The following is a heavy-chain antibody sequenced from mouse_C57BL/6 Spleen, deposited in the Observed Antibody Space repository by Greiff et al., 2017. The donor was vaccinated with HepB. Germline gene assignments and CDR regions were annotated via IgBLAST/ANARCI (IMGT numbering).Heavy chain of an antibody. CDR2: IYPGAGDT. D-gene: IGHD2-2*01. CDR1: GYAFSSYW. V-gene: IGHV1-80*01. CDR3: AREKGYDGAMDY. Sequence: QVQLPQSGAELVKPGASVKISCKASGYAFSSYWMNWVKQRPGKGLEWIGQIYPGAGDTNYNGTVKGKATLTADKSASTAYMQLSSLTAEASAVYFWAREKGYDGAMDYWGQGTSVTVSS. J-gene: IGHJ4*01.